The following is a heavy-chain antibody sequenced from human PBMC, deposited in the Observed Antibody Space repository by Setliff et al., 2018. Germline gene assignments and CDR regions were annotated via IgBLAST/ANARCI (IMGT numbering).Heavy chain of an antibody. V-gene: IGHV4-34*01. Sequence: SETLSLTCAVYGASFSGNYWSWTRQPPGKGLEWIGDINHSGSTNYSPSLKSRVTISVDTSKNQFSLILRSVTAADTAVYYCARGRMRGSCSGPSCTYDPFDIWGQGTPVTVSS. J-gene: IGHJ3*02. D-gene: IGHD2-2*01. CDR1: GASFSGNY. CDR3: ARGRMRGSCSGPSCTYDPFDI. CDR2: INHSGST.